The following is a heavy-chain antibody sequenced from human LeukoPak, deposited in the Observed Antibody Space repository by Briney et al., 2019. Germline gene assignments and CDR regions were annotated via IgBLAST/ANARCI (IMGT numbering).Heavy chain of an antibody. J-gene: IGHJ1*01. CDR3: TRGAWDGYNYG. Sequence: GGSLRLSCAASGFTFRTYWMSWVRQAPGKGLEGVAYIKYDGSEEYYVDSVKGRFTISRDNAKNSLYLQLNSLGAEDTAMYHCTRGAWDGYNYGWGQGTLVTVSS. CDR1: GFTFRTYW. V-gene: IGHV3-7*04. CDR2: IKYDGSEE. D-gene: IGHD5-24*01.